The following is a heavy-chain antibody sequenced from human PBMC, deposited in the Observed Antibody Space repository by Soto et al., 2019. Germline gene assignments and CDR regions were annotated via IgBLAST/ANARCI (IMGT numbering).Heavy chain of an antibody. D-gene: IGHD2-15*01. Sequence: GGSLRLSCAASGFTFSSYGMHWVRQAPGKGLEWVAVISYDGSNKYYADSVKGRFTISRDNSKKTLYLQMNSLRAEDTAVYYCAKSLVTVVAARINLNYYYYGMDVWGQGTTVTVSS. CDR2: ISYDGSNK. CDR3: AKSLVTVVAARINLNYYYYGMDV. V-gene: IGHV3-30*18. J-gene: IGHJ6*02. CDR1: GFTFSSYG.